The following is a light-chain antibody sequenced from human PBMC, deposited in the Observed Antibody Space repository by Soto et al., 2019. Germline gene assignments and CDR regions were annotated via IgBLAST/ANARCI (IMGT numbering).Light chain of an antibody. CDR3: CSYAGSYTYV. V-gene: IGLV2-23*01. J-gene: IGLJ1*01. CDR2: EGT. CDR1: SSDFGTYSF. Sequence: QSVLSQPASVSGAPGQSITISCTGTSSDFGTYSFFSWYQHHPGKAPKLIIYEGTKRPSGVSNRFSGSKSGNTASLTVSGLQAEDEADYYCCSYAGSYTYVFGTGTKVTVL.